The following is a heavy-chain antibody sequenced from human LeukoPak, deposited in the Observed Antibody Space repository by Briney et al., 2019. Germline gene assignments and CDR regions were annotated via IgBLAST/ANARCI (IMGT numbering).Heavy chain of an antibody. CDR1: GFSFSNYA. CDR3: ARDSTGYWYFDL. Sequence: PGGSLRLSCAASGFSFSNYAMSWVRRAPGKGLEWVSAISGGGSRTYYADSVKGRFTLSRDNSKNTLYLQMSSLRAEDTAVYYCARDSTGYWYFDLWGRGTLVSVSS. V-gene: IGHV3-23*01. D-gene: IGHD3-3*02. J-gene: IGHJ2*01. CDR2: ISGGGSRT.